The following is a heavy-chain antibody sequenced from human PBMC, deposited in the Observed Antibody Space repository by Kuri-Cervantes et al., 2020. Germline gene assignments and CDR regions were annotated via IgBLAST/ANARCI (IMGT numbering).Heavy chain of an antibody. CDR3: ARRRGIAVDY. Sequence: GESLKISCAASGFTFSSYSMNWVRQAPGKGLEWVAVISYDGSNKYYADSVKGRFTISRDNSKNTLYLQMNSLRAEDTAVYYCARRRGIAVDYWGQGTLVTVSS. CDR1: GFTFSSYS. D-gene: IGHD6-13*01. CDR2: ISYDGSNK. V-gene: IGHV3-30*03. J-gene: IGHJ4*02.